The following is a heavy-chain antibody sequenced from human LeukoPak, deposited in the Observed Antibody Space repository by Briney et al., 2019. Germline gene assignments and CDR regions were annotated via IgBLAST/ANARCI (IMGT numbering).Heavy chain of an antibody. CDR3: ARGVSIYYYYYYMDV. CDR1: GGSINSYY. V-gene: IGHV4-59*01. CDR2: IYYSGNT. J-gene: IGHJ6*03. Sequence: PSETLSLTCTVSGGSINSYYWSWIRQPPGKGLEYIGHIYYSGNTDYNPSLKSRVTISVDTSKNQFSLNLSSVTAADTAVYYCARGVSIYYYYYYMDVWGKGTTVTVSS.